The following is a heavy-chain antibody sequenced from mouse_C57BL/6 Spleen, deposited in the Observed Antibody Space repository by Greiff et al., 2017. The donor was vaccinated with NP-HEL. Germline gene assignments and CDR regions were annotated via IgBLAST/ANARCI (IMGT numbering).Heavy chain of an antibody. Sequence: EVQLQQSGPELVKPGASVKISCKASGYSFTGYYMNWVKQSPEKSLEWIGEINPSTGGTTYNQKFKAKATLTVDKSSSTAYMQLKSLTSEDSAVYYCARNDYDVFAYWGQGTLVTVSA. CDR3: ARNDYDVFAY. D-gene: IGHD2-4*01. CDR1: GYSFTGYY. CDR2: INPSTGGT. J-gene: IGHJ3*01. V-gene: IGHV1-42*01.